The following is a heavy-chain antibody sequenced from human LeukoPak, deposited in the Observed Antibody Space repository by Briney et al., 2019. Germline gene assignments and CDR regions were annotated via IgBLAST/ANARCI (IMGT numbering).Heavy chain of an antibody. J-gene: IGHJ3*02. CDR3: ARGRQQWLVQGAFDI. CDR2: IYYSGST. Sequence: KASETLSLTCTVSGGSISSGGYYWSWIRQHPGKGLEWIGYIYYSGSTYYNPSLKSRVTISVDTSKNQFSLKLSSVTAADTAVYYCARGRQQWLVQGAFDIWGQGTMVTVSS. V-gene: IGHV4-31*03. D-gene: IGHD6-19*01. CDR1: GGSISSGGYY.